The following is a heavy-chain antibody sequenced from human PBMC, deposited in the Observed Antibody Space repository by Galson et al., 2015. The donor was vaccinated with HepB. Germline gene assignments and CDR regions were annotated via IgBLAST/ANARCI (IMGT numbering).Heavy chain of an antibody. CDR3: ARVTLSYGSGTDAFDI. CDR1: GFTFSSYG. V-gene: IGHV3-33*01. D-gene: IGHD3-10*01. Sequence: SLRLSCAASGFTFSSYGMHWVRQAPGKGLEWVAVIWYDGSNKYYADSVKGRFTISRDNSKNTLYLQMNSLRAEDTAVYYCARVTLSYGSGTDAFDIWGQGTMVTVSS. CDR2: IWYDGSNK. J-gene: IGHJ3*02.